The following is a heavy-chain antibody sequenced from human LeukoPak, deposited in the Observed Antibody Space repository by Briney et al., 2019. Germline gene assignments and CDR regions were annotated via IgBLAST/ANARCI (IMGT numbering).Heavy chain of an antibody. CDR2: MSPNSGNT. V-gene: IGHV1-8*01. CDR3: ARGPPNWGFDY. J-gene: IGHJ4*02. D-gene: IGHD7-27*01. CDR1: GYTFTSYD. Sequence: ASVKVSCKASGYTFTSYDINWVRQATGQGLEWMGWMSPNSGNTGYAQKFQGRVTMTRNTFINTAYMELSSLRSEDTAVYCCARGPPNWGFDYWGPGTLVTVSS.